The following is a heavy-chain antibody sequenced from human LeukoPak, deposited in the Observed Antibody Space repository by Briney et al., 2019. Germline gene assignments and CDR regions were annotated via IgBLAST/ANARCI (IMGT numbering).Heavy chain of an antibody. CDR1: GGSISSGGYY. CDR2: IYHSENT. D-gene: IGHD6-19*01. J-gene: IGHJ4*02. CDR3: ARVYSPRTVAGTGFDN. Sequence: SQTPSLTCTVSGGSISSGGYYWSWIRQHPGKGLEWIGYIYHSENTNYNPSLKSRVTTSVDTSKNQFSLKLSSVTAADTAVYYCARVYSPRTVAGTGFDNWGQGTLVTVSS. V-gene: IGHV4-31*03.